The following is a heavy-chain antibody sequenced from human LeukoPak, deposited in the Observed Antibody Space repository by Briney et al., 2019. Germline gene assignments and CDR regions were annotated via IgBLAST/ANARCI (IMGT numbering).Heavy chain of an antibody. V-gene: IGHV4-59*01. J-gene: IGHJ4*02. CDR3: ARVGYYDSSRHFDY. CDR2: IYYSGST. Sequence: SETLSLTCTVSGGSISSYYWSWIRQPPGKGLEWIGYIYYSGSTNYNPSLKSRVTISVDTSKNQFSLKLSSVTAADTAVYYCARVGYYDSSRHFDYWSQGTLVTVSS. CDR1: GGSISSYY. D-gene: IGHD3-22*01.